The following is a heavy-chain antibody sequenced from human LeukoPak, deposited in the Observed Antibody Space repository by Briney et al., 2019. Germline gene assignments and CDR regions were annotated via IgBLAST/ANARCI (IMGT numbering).Heavy chain of an antibody. CDR3: ARRLYGGNFDN. D-gene: IGHD4-23*01. CDR1: GGSISSYY. V-gene: IGHV4-59*01. J-gene: IGHJ4*02. Sequence: PSETLSLTCTVSGGSISSYYWSWIRQPPGKGLECIGYIYYSGSTSYSPSLKSRVTISVDTSKNQFSLKLSSAAAADTAVYYCARRLYGGNFDNWGQGTLVTVSS. CDR2: IYYSGST.